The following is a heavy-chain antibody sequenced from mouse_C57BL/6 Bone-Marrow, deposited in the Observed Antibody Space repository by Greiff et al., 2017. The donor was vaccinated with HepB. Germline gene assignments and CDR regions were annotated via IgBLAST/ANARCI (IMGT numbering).Heavy chain of an antibody. CDR2: IRNKANGYTT. Sequence: DVMLVESGGGLVQPGGSLSLSCAASGFTFTDYYMSWVRQPPGKALEWLGFIRNKANGYTTEYSASVKGRFTISRDNSQSILYLQMNALRAEDSATYYCARSLYYDYDVDYWGQGTTLTVSS. CDR1: GFTFTDYY. J-gene: IGHJ2*01. V-gene: IGHV7-3*01. D-gene: IGHD2-4*01. CDR3: ARSLYYDYDVDY.